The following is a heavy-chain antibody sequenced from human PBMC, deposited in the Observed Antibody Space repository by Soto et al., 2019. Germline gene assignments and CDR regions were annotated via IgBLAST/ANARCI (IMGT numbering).Heavy chain of an antibody. CDR2: IYYSGST. V-gene: IGHV4-61*08. Sequence: SETLSLTCTVSGGSISSGDYYWSWIRQPPGKGLEWIGYIYYSGSTNYNPSLKSRVTISVDTSKNQFSLKLSSVTAADTAVYYCARVRLLYCSSTSCYGLSWFDPCGQGILVTVSS. CDR1: GGSISSGDYY. D-gene: IGHD2-2*01. J-gene: IGHJ5*02. CDR3: ARVRLLYCSSTSCYGLSWFDP.